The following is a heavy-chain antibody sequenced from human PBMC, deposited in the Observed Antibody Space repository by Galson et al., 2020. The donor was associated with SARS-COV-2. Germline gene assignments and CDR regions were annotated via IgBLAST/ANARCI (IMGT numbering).Heavy chain of an antibody. V-gene: IGHV1-2*04. CDR3: AKDRGSPAPPCYDYYCGLDV. J-gene: IGHJ6*02. D-gene: IGHD2-2*01. Sequence: ASVKVSCKASGYTFSGYNIHWVRQAPGQGLEWMGWINPNSGGTNYAQTFQGWVTMTRDTSISTAYMELSRLKSDETAVYYCAKDRGSPAPPCYDYYCGLDVWGQGTTVTVSS. CDR2: INPNSGGT. CDR1: GYTFSGYN.